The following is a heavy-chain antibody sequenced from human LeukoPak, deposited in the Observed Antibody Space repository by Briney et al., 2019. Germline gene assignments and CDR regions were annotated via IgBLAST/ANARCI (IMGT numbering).Heavy chain of an antibody. Sequence: ASVKVSCKASGYTFTNHGISWVRQAPGQGLEWMGWISTYNGNTNYAQKLQGRVTMTTDTSTSTAYMELRSLRSDDTAVYYCARSGGWAYGDYDGFIAFDIWGRGTMVTVSS. CDR1: GYTFTNHG. V-gene: IGHV1-18*01. J-gene: IGHJ3*02. CDR2: ISTYNGNT. D-gene: IGHD4-17*01. CDR3: ARSGGWAYGDYDGFIAFDI.